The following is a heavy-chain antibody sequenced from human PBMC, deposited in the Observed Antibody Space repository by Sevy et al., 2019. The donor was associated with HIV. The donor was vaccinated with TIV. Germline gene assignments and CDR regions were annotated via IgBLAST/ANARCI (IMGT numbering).Heavy chain of an antibody. V-gene: IGHV1-69*13. CDR3: ARDQTVTTSRGFDY. CDR2: IIPIFGTA. D-gene: IGHD4-17*01. CDR1: RGTFSSYA. Sequence: ASVKVSCKASRGTFSSYAISWVRQAPGQGLEWMGGIIPIFGTANYAQKFQGRVTITADESTSTAYMELSSLRSEDTAVYYCARDQTVTTSRGFDYWGQGTLVTVSS. J-gene: IGHJ4*02.